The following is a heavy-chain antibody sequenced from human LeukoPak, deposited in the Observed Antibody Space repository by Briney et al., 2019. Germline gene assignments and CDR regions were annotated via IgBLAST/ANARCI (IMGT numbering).Heavy chain of an antibody. J-gene: IGHJ6*02. CDR3: ARGGGLDV. Sequence: GGSLRLSCAASGFAFSSYWMNWARRAPGKGLEWVASINHNGNVNYYVDSVKGRFTISRDNAKNSLYLQMSNLRAEDTAVYFCARGGGLDVWGQGATVTVSS. CDR1: GFAFSSYW. CDR2: INHNGNVN. V-gene: IGHV3-7*03. D-gene: IGHD3-16*01.